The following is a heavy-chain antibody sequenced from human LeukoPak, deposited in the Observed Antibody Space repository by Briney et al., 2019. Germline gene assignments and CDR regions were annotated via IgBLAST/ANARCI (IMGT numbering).Heavy chain of an antibody. J-gene: IGHJ3*02. CDR3: ATILQLVPPADAFDI. CDR2: ISGSGGST. CDR1: GFTFSSYA. V-gene: IGHV3-23*01. D-gene: IGHD6-13*01. Sequence: GGSLRLSCAASGFTFSSYAMSWVRQAPGKGLEWVSAISGSGGSTYYADSVRGRFTISRDNSKNTLYLQMNSLRAEDTAVYYCATILQLVPPADAFDIWGQGTMVTVSS.